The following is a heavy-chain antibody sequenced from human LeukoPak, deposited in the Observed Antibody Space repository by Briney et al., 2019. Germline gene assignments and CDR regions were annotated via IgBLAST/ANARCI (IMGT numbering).Heavy chain of an antibody. J-gene: IGHJ3*02. Sequence: SVKVSCKASGGTFSSYAISWVRQAPGQGLEWMGGIIPILGTANYAQKFQGRVTITADESASTAYMELCSLRSEDTAVYYCATDSGSYGGAFDIWGQGTMVTVSS. CDR3: ATDSGSYGGAFDI. D-gene: IGHD1-26*01. CDR2: IIPILGTA. CDR1: GGTFSSYA. V-gene: IGHV1-69*13.